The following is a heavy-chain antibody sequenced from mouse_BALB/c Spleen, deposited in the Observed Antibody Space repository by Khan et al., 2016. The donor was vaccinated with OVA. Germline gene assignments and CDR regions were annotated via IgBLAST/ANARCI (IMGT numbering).Heavy chain of an antibody. D-gene: IGHD1-1*01. CDR3: ARRSLRWDFDY. V-gene: IGHV1-7*01. Sequence: QVQLQQPGAELAKPGASVKMSCKASGYTFINYWILWVKQRPGQGLEWIGYINPSTGYTEYNQNFKDKATSTADKSSSTAYMQLSSLTSEDSAVYYCARRSLRWDFDYWGQGTTLTVSS. CDR2: INPSTGYT. J-gene: IGHJ2*01. CDR1: GYTFINYW.